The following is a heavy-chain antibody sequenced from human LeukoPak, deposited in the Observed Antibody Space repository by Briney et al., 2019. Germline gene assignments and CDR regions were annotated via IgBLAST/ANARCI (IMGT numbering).Heavy chain of an antibody. D-gene: IGHD2-2*01. CDR3: GKGGYSSSWSNFDY. CDR2: VSSSGGST. CDR1: GFTFSSYA. V-gene: IGHV3-23*01. Sequence: GGSLRLSCAASGFTFSSYAMSWVRQAPGKGLEWVSAVSSSGGSTNYADYVKGQFTISRDNSKNTVYLHMNNLRAEDTAVYYCGKGGYSSSWSNFDYWGPGTLVTVSS. J-gene: IGHJ4*02.